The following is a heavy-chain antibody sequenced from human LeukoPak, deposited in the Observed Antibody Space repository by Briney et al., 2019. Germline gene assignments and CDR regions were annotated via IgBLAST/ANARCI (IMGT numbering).Heavy chain of an antibody. Sequence: ASVKVSCKASGYTFTGYYMHWVRQAPGQGLEWMGWINPNSGGTNYAQKFQGRVTMTRDTSISTAYMELSRLRSDDTAVYYCLLGIVVVPAATDAFDIWGXXXMXTVSS. V-gene: IGHV1-2*02. CDR1: GYTFTGYY. CDR3: LLGIVVVPAATDAFDI. J-gene: IGHJ3*02. CDR2: INPNSGGT. D-gene: IGHD2-2*03.